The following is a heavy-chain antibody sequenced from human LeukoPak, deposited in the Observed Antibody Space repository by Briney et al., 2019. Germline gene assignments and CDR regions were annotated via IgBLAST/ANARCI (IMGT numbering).Heavy chain of an antibody. Sequence: ASVKVSCKASGYTFTGYYMHWVRQAPGQGLEWMGWINPNSGGTNYAQRFQGRVTMTRDTSVSTAYMELSRLRSDDTAVYYCARDRSDTDFDYWGQGTLVTVSS. CDR1: GYTFTGYY. CDR3: ARDRSDTDFDY. V-gene: IGHV1-2*02. D-gene: IGHD2-8*02. CDR2: INPNSGGT. J-gene: IGHJ4*02.